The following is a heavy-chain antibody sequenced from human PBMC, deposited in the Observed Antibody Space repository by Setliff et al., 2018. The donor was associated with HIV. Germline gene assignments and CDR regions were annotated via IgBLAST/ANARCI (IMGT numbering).Heavy chain of an antibody. D-gene: IGHD1-26*01. V-gene: IGHV1-69*13. Sequence: SVKVSCKSSAGSFSIFAINWVRQAPGQGLEWMGGMMTIFSTTNYARKFQGRVTITADESTGTAYMELSSLRSEDTAVYYCATEGAGGSYQRASALDVWGQGTMVTVSS. J-gene: IGHJ3*01. CDR2: MMTIFSTT. CDR3: ATEGAGGSYQRASALDV. CDR1: AGSFSIFA.